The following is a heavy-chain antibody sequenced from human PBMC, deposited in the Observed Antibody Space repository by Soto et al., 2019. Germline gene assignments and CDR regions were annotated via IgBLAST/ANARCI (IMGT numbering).Heavy chain of an antibody. V-gene: IGHV1-58*02. D-gene: IGHD3-10*01. CDR2: IVVGSGNT. Sequence: SVKVSCKASGYTFTGYFMHWVRQAPGQRLEWIGWIVVGSGNTNYAQKFQERVTITRDMSTSTAYMELSSLRSEDTAVYYCAADYMDNWFDPWGQGTLVTVSS. CDR1: GYTFTGYF. J-gene: IGHJ5*02. CDR3: AADYMDNWFDP.